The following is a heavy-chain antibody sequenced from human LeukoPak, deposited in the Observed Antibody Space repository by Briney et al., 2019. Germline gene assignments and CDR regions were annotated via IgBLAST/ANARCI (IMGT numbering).Heavy chain of an antibody. J-gene: IGHJ6*03. CDR2: INHSGST. V-gene: IGHV4-34*01. Sequence: SETLSLPCAFDSGSFSGYYWSWIREPPGKALEWIGEINHSGSTNYNPSLKSRVTISVDTSKNQFSLKLSSVTAADTAVYYCARGFLQYVDVWGKGTTVTVSS. CDR3: ARGFLQYVDV. CDR1: SGSFSGYY.